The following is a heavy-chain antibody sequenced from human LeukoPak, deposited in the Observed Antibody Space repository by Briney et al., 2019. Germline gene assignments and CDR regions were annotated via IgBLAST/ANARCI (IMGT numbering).Heavy chain of an antibody. Sequence: PGGSLRLSCAASGFTFSSYAMGWVRQAPGKGLEWVSAISGSGGSTYYADSVKGRFTISRDNSKNTLYLQMNSLRAEDTAAYYCAKVDDNTSWYGGPFDYWGQGTLVTVSS. CDR1: GFTFSSYA. J-gene: IGHJ4*02. D-gene: IGHD6-13*01. V-gene: IGHV3-23*01. CDR2: ISGSGGST. CDR3: AKVDDNTSWYGGPFDY.